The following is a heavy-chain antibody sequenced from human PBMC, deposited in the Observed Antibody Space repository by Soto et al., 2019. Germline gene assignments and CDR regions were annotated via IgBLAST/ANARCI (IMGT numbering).Heavy chain of an antibody. CDR2: MNPNSGNT. D-gene: IGHD4-17*01. CDR3: VRVYGEIDY. Sequence: GALVKVSCKASGYTFTSYDINWVRQATGQGLEWMGWMNPNSGNTGYAQKFQGRVTMTRSTSINTAYMELSSLRSEDTAVYYCVRVYGEIDYWGQGTLVTVSS. V-gene: IGHV1-8*01. CDR1: GYTFTSYD. J-gene: IGHJ4*02.